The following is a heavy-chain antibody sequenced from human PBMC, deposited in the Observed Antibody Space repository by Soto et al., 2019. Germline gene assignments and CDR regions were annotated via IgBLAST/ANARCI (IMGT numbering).Heavy chain of an antibody. D-gene: IGHD6-19*01. CDR2: ISYDGSNK. V-gene: IGHV3-30*18. CDR1: GFTFSSYG. J-gene: IGHJ6*02. CDR3: AKVFSSGWYYYYYGMDV. Sequence: QVQLVESGGGVVQPGRSLRLSCAASGFTFSSYGMHWVRQAPGKGLEWVAVISYDGSNKYYADSVKGRFTISRDNSKNTLYLQMNSLRAEDTAVYYCAKVFSSGWYYYYYGMDVWGQGTTVTVSS.